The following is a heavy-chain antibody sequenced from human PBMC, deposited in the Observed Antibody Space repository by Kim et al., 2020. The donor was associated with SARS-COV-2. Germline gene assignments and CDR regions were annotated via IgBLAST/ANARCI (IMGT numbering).Heavy chain of an antibody. CDR2: ISSSGSTI. CDR1: GFTFSSYE. V-gene: IGHV3-48*03. Sequence: GGYLRLSCAASGFTFSSYEMNWVRQAPGKGLEWVSYISSSGSTIYYADSVKGRFTISRDNARNSLYLQMNTLRAEDTAVYYCARGGTYYDFWSGYYNYYYAMDVWGQGTTVTVSS. CDR3: ARGGTYYDFWSGYYNYYYAMDV. J-gene: IGHJ6*02. D-gene: IGHD3-3*01.